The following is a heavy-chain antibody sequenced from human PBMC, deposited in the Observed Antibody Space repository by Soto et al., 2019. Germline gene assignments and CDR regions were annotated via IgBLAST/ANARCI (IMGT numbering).Heavy chain of an antibody. CDR2: INPIFGTA. D-gene: IGHD5-18*01. V-gene: IGHV1-69*01. CDR3: ARGEWIQLWFPYYYYGMDV. J-gene: IGHJ6*02. Sequence: QVQLVQSGAEVKKPGSSVKVSCKASGGTFSSYAISWVRQAPGQGLEWMGGINPIFGTANYAQKFQGRVTITADESTSTAYMELSSLRSEDTAVYYCARGEWIQLWFPYYYYGMDVWGQGTTVTVSS. CDR1: GGTFSSYA.